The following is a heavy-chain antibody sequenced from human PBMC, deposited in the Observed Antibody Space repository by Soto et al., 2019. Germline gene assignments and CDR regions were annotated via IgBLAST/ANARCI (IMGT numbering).Heavy chain of an antibody. D-gene: IGHD6-13*01. Sequence: SETLSLTCTVSGGSISSSTYYWGWVRQPPGKGLEYIGTVYYSGGTYCNPSLKSRVTIYADTSKNQFSLKLSSVTAADTAVYYCARRYGSSFDYWGQGTLVTVSS. V-gene: IGHV4-39*01. CDR3: ARRYGSSFDY. CDR2: VYYSGGT. J-gene: IGHJ4*02. CDR1: GGSISSSTYY.